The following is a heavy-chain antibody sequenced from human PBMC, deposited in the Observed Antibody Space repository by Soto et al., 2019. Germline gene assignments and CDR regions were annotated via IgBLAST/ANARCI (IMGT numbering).Heavy chain of an antibody. CDR2: ISAYNGNT. CDR3: ARKDGDSSGYYYFDY. CDR1: GYTFTSYG. D-gene: IGHD3-22*01. Sequence: ASVKVSCKASGYTFTSYGISWVRQAPGQGLEWMGWISAYNGNTNYAQKLQGRVSMTTDTSTSTAYMELRSLRSDDTAVYYCARKDGDSSGYYYFDYWGQGTPVTVSS. J-gene: IGHJ4*02. V-gene: IGHV1-18*01.